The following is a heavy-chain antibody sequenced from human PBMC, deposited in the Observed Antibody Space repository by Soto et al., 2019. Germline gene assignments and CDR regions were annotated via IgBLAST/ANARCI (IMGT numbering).Heavy chain of an antibody. CDR3: AKEHYGSAIYGMDV. CDR2: IAWNSGII. CDR1: GFNFEDYA. V-gene: IGHV3-9*01. J-gene: IGHJ6*02. D-gene: IGHD3-10*01. Sequence: EVQLVESGGGLVQPGRSLRLSCAASGFNFEDYAMHWVRQAPGKGLEWVSGIAWNSGIIDYADSVKGRFTISRDNGKNSLYLQMNSLRPEDTALYYCAKEHYGSAIYGMDVWGQGTTVTVSS.